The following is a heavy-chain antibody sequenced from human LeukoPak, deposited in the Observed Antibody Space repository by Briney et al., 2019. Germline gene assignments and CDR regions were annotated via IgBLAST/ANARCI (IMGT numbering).Heavy chain of an antibody. CDR2: IRSKSNNYAT. Sequence: HPGGSLRLSCAASGFTFSGSAMHWVRQASGKGLEWVGRIRSKSNNYATTYGASVKGRFTISRDDSKTTAYLQMNSLKAEDTAVYYCAREIVGATTDGYYGMDVWGQGTTVTVSS. J-gene: IGHJ6*02. D-gene: IGHD1-26*01. CDR1: GFTFSGSA. V-gene: IGHV3-73*01. CDR3: AREIVGATTDGYYGMDV.